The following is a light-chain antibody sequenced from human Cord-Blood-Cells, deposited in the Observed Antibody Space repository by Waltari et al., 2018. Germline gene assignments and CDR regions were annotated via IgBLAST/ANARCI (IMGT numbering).Light chain of an antibody. CDR1: QGISSY. CDR3: QQLNSYPFT. Sequence: IQLTQSPSSLSASVGDRVTITCRASQGISSYLAWYQQKPGKAPKLLIYAASTLQSGGPSRFSGNGSGTDFTLTISSLQPEDFATYYCQQLNSYPFTFGGGTKVEIK. CDR2: AAS. J-gene: IGKJ4*01. V-gene: IGKV1-9*01.